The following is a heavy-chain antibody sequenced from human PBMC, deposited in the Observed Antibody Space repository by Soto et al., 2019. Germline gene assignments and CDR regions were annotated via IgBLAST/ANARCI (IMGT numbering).Heavy chain of an antibody. CDR1: GYDVTRYY. Sequence: QVQLVQSGAEVKKPGASVKVSCKASGYDVTRYYIHWVRQSPGQGLEWMGIINPTGGGRTKYAQKFQGRVTITADKSTSTAYMELSSLRSEDTAVYYCAQEVASGGLFDIWGQGTMVTASS. D-gene: IGHD3-10*01. V-gene: IGHV1-46*01. CDR3: AQEVASGGLFDI. CDR2: INPTGGGRT. J-gene: IGHJ3*02.